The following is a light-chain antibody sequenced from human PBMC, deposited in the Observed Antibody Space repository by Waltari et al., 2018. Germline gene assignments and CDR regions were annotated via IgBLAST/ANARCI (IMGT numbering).Light chain of an antibody. CDR2: WAS. CDR1: QNVLYSSNNKSF. Sequence: DIVVTQSPDFLAVSLGARATFNCKSSQNVLYSSNNKSFIAWYQQKSGQPPRLLIYWASTRESGVPDRFRGSGSGTDFTLTISSLQAEDVAVYYCHQYHTVPWTFGQGTKVEIK. J-gene: IGKJ1*01. V-gene: IGKV4-1*01. CDR3: HQYHTVPWT.